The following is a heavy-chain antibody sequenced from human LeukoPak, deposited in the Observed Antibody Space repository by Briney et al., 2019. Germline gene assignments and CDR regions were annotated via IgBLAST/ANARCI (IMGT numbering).Heavy chain of an antibody. D-gene: IGHD5-18*01. CDR3: ARGGTKYSLGYYGMDV. J-gene: IGHJ6*02. Sequence: TSETLSLTCTVSGGSISSSSYYWGWIRQPPGKGLEWIGSIYYSGSTYYNPSLKSRVTISVDTSKNQFSLKLSSVTAADTAVYYCARGGTKYSLGYYGMDVWGQGTTVTVSS. CDR2: IYYSGST. V-gene: IGHV4-39*07. CDR1: GGSISSSSYY.